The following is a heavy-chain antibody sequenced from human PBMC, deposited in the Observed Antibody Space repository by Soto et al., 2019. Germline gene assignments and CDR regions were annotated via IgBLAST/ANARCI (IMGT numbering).Heavy chain of an antibody. J-gene: IGHJ4*02. CDR3: ASETYGSFSYFDY. Sequence: SVKVSCKASGGTFSSYTISWVRQAPGQGLEWIGRIIPILGIANYAQKFQGRFTITADKSTSTAYMELSSLRSEDTAVYYCASETYGSFSYFDYWGQGTLVTVSS. V-gene: IGHV1-69*02. CDR2: IIPILGIA. D-gene: IGHD2-15*01. CDR1: GGTFSSYT.